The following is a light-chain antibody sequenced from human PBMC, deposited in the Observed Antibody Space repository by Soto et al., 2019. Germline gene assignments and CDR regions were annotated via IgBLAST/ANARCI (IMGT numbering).Light chain of an antibody. CDR3: QQYETRPRT. V-gene: IGKV1-39*01. J-gene: IGKJ1*01. CDR2: GAS. Sequence: DIQMTQSPSSLSASVGDRVTITCRASQSVGSRLTWYQQKPGSAPRLLIYGASTMATGVPARFSGSGSGTDFTLTVSSLQVEDFAAYYCQQYETRPRTFGQGTKVDI. CDR1: QSVGSR.